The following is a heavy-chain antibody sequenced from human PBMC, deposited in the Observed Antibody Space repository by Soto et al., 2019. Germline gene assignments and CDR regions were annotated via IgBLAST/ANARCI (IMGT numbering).Heavy chain of an antibody. CDR1: GFTFSSYS. J-gene: IGHJ2*01. CDR3: ARDPTPWYFDL. V-gene: IGHV3-21*01. CDR2: ISSSSSYI. Sequence: GGSLRLSCAASGFTFSSYSMNWVRQAPGKGLEWVSSISSSSSYIYYADSVKGRFTISRDNAKNSLYLQMNSLRAEDTAVYYCARDPTPWYFDLWGRGTLVTVSS.